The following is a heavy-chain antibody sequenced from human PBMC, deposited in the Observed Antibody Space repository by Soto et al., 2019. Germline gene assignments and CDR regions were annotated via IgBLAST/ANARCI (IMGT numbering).Heavy chain of an antibody. CDR2: IWYDGSNK. D-gene: IGHD3-10*01. CDR3: ARDKVRRANFDY. J-gene: IGHJ4*02. V-gene: IGHV3-33*01. Sequence: LRLSCAASGFTFSIYGMHWVRQAPGKGLEWVAVIWYDGSNKYYADSVKGRFTISRDNSKNTLYLQMNSLRAEDTAVYYCARDKVRRANFDYWGQGTLVTVSS. CDR1: GFTFSIYG.